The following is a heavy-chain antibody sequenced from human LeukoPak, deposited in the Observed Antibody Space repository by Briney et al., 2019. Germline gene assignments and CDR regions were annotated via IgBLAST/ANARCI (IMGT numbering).Heavy chain of an antibody. CDR3: ARGGDLDAFDI. Sequence: SETLSLTCAVSGGSISSGGYYWSWIRQHPGKGLEWIGYIYYSGSTCYNPSLKSRVTISVDTSKNQFSLKLSSVTAADTAVYYCARGGDLDAFDIWGQGTMVTVSS. J-gene: IGHJ3*02. D-gene: IGHD3-16*01. V-gene: IGHV4-31*11. CDR1: GGSISSGGYY. CDR2: IYYSGST.